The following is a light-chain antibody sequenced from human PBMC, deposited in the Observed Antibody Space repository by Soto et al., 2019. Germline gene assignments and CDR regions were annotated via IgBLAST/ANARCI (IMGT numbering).Light chain of an antibody. V-gene: IGKV1-5*03. CDR3: QHYDNWPMWT. Sequence: DIQMTQSPSTLSASVGDRVTITFRASQSISRWLTWYQQKPGTAPKLLIYKASSLESGVPSTFSGSGSGTEFTLTLNSLQSEDFVVYYCQHYDNWPMWTFGQGTKVDIK. CDR1: QSISRW. J-gene: IGKJ1*01. CDR2: KAS.